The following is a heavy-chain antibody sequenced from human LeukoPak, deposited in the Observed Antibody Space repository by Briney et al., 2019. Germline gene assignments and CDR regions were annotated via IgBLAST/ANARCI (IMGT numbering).Heavy chain of an antibody. CDR2: FRPGDGET. CDR3: ATRLGEFSSRDAFNI. D-gene: IGHD3-16*02. V-gene: IGHV1-24*01. CDR1: GYSLTELS. Sequence: ASVKVSSTLSGYSLTELSMHWVRQAPGKGLGWVGGFRPGDGETSYAQRFQGRVTMTEAISTDTAYMELRSLTYEDTAVYYCATRLGEFSSRDAFNIWGQGTMVTVSS. J-gene: IGHJ3*02.